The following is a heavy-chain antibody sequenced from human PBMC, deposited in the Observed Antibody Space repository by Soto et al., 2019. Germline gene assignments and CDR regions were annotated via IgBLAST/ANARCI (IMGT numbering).Heavy chain of an antibody. CDR1: GFSFTTYW. D-gene: IGHD6-13*01. V-gene: IGHV5-51*01. Sequence: GESLKISCRVSGFSFTTYWIGWVRQMPGKGLEWMGIIYPGDSDTRYSPSFQGQVTISADKSISTAYLQWSSLKASDTAMYYCARRAYSSSWNYFDYWGQGTLVTGS. J-gene: IGHJ4*02. CDR2: IYPGDSDT. CDR3: ARRAYSSSWNYFDY.